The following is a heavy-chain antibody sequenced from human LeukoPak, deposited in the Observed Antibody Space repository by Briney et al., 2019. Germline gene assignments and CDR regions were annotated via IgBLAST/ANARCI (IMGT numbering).Heavy chain of an antibody. Sequence: SETLSLTCTVSGGSISSGGYYWSWIRQHPGKGLEWIGYIYYSGSTYYNPSLKSRVTISVDTSKNQFSLKLSSVTAADTAVYYCAGAQGYDFWSGYYNSNDAFDIWGQGTMVTVSS. CDR1: GGSISSGGYY. CDR2: IYYSGST. V-gene: IGHV4-31*03. D-gene: IGHD3-3*01. J-gene: IGHJ3*02. CDR3: AGAQGYDFWSGYYNSNDAFDI.